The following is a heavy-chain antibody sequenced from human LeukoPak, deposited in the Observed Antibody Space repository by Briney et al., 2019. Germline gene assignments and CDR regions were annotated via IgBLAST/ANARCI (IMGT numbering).Heavy chain of an antibody. Sequence: GGSLRLSCTASGFTFGDYAMSWVRQAPGKGLEWVGFIRSKAYGGTTEYAASVKGRFTISRDDSKSIAYLQMNSLKTEDTAVYYCTRVRGGSENGGGYGYYYMDVWGKGTTVTISS. J-gene: IGHJ6*03. V-gene: IGHV3-49*04. D-gene: IGHD3-10*01. CDR2: IRSKAYGGTT. CDR1: GFTFGDYA. CDR3: TRVRGGSENGGGYGYYYMDV.